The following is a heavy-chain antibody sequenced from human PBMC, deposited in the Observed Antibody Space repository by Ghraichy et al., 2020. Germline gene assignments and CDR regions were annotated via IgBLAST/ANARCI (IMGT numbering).Heavy chain of an antibody. D-gene: IGHD3-9*01. CDR3: ARAMGNDWYYFDY. Sequence: SETLSLTCTISGGSFSSYYWGWIRQPPGKGLEWIGYIYDSGTTNYNPSLNSRVTVSVDTSKNQFSLNLRSVTAADTAVYYCARAMGNDWYYFDYWGQGTRVTVSS. CDR2: IYDSGTT. CDR1: GGSFSSYY. J-gene: IGHJ4*02. V-gene: IGHV4-59*01.